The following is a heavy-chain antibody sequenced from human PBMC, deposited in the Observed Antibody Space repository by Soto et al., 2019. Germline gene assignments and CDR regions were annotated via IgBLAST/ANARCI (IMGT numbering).Heavy chain of an antibody. Sequence: GGSLRLSCAASGFTFSNAWMSWVRQAPGKGLEWVGRIKSKTDGGTTDYAAPVKGRFTISRDDSKNTLYLQMNSLKTEDTAVYYCTGVRFGYYYYYYMDVWGKGTTVTVSS. CDR3: TGVRFGYYYYYYMDV. CDR2: IKSKTDGGTT. V-gene: IGHV3-15*01. J-gene: IGHJ6*03. D-gene: IGHD3-3*01. CDR1: GFTFSNAW.